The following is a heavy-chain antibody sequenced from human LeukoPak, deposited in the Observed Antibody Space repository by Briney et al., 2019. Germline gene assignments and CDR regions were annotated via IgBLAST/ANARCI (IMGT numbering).Heavy chain of an antibody. J-gene: IGHJ4*02. CDR1: GGSISSYY. D-gene: IGHD6-13*01. CDR3: ARHADVYSSSFGYFDY. CDR2: IYYSGST. Sequence: SETLSLTCTVSGGSISSYYWSWIRQPPGKGLEWIGYIYYSGSTNYNPSSKSRVTISVDTSKNQFSLKLSSVTAADTAVYYCARHADVYSSSFGYFDYWGQGTLVTVSS. V-gene: IGHV4-59*08.